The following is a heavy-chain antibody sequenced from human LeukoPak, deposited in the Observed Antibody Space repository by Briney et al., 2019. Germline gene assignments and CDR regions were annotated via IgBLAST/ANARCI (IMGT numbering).Heavy chain of an antibody. D-gene: IGHD3-10*01. CDR3: ARLDYYGSGSYDYYGMDV. V-gene: IGHV1-3*01. Sequence: ASVKVSCKASGYIFTSYAMHWVRQAPGQRLEWMGWGSAGNGNTKYSQKFQGRVTITRDTSASTAYMELSSLRSEDTAVYYCARLDYYGSGSYDYYGMDVWGQGTTVTVSS. CDR1: GYIFTSYA. J-gene: IGHJ6*02. CDR2: GSAGNGNT.